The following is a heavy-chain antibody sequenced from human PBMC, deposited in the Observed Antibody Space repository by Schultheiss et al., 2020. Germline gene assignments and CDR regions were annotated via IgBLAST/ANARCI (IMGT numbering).Heavy chain of an antibody. CDR1: GGSFSGYY. D-gene: IGHD3-3*01. Sequence: SETLALTCAVYGGSFSGYYWSWIRQPPGKGLEWIGEIYHSGNANYNPSLKGRVTMSIDKSNNKFSLKLSSVTAADTAVYYCARDLRERYYDFWSGDYYYYGMDVWGQGTTVTVSS. J-gene: IGHJ6*02. V-gene: IGHV4-34*01. CDR2: IYHSGNA. CDR3: ARDLRERYYDFWSGDYYYYGMDV.